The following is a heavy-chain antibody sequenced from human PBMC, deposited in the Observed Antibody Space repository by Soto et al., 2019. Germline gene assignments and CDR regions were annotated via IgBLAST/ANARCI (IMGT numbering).Heavy chain of an antibody. V-gene: IGHV1-69*13. J-gene: IGHJ6*02. CDR1: EGTFSSYA. CDR3: ARDRCSSTSCYRLDGMDV. CDR2: IIPIFGTA. D-gene: IGHD2-2*02. Sequence: TVKVSCNASEGTFSSYAISWVRQAPGQGLEWMGGIIPIFGTANHAQKFQGRVTITADESTSTAYMELSSLRSEDTAVYYCARDRCSSTSCYRLDGMDVWGQGSTVTVFS.